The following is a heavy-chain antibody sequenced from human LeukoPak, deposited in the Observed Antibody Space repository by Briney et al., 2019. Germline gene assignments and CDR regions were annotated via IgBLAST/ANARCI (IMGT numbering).Heavy chain of an antibody. J-gene: IGHJ6*02. CDR1: GFTVSSNY. CDR2: IYSGGST. CDR3: ARDAIAVAGENYYYGMDV. D-gene: IGHD6-19*01. V-gene: IGHV3-66*01. Sequence: GGSLRLSCAASGFTVSSNYMSWVRQAPGKGLEWVSVIYSGGSTYYADSVKGRFTISRDNSKNTLYLQMNSLRAEDTAVYYCARDAIAVAGENYYYGMDVWGQGTTVTVSS.